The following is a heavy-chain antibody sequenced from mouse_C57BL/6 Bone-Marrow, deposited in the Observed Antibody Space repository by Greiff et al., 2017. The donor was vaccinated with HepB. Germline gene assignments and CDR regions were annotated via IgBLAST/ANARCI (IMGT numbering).Heavy chain of an antibody. CDR2: SNPSTGGT. V-gene: IGHV1-42*01. J-gene: IGHJ2*01. Sequence: EVQLQQSGPELVKPGASVKISCKASGYSFTGYYMNWVKQSPEKSLEWIGESNPSTGGTTYNQKFKAKATLTVDKSSSTAYMQLKSLTSEDSAVYYCARPTNTYYFDYWGQGTTLTVSS. D-gene: IGHD5-2*01. CDR1: GYSFTGYY. CDR3: ARPTNTYYFDY.